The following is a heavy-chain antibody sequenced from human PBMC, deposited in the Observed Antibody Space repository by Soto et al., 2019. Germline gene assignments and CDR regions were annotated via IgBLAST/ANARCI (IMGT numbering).Heavy chain of an antibody. CDR1: GFTFSDYA. J-gene: IGHJ4*02. V-gene: IGHV3-23*01. CDR2: IASGGGSP. Sequence: GGSLRLSCAASGFTFSDYAMTWVRQAPGKGLEWVSSIASGGGSPYYADSVKGRFTISRNNSRNTLYLRMDSLRAEDTAVYYCAQGDGRIIARNFDYWGQGTLVTVSS. D-gene: IGHD1-20*01. CDR3: AQGDGRIIARNFDY.